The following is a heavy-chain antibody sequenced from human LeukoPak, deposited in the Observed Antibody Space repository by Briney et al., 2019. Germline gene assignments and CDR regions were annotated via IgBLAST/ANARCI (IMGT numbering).Heavy chain of an antibody. Sequence: PSETLSLTCTVSGGSISSYYWSWIRQPPGKGLEWIGYIYYSGSTNYNPSLKSLVTISVDKYKNQFSLKLSAVTAADTAVYYCARDLTMIENWFDPWGQGTLVTVSS. D-gene: IGHD3-22*01. CDR3: ARDLTMIENWFDP. J-gene: IGHJ5*02. CDR2: IYYSGST. CDR1: GGSISSYY. V-gene: IGHV4-59*08.